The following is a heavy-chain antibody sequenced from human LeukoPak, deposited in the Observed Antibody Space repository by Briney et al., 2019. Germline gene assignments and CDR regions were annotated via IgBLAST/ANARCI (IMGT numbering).Heavy chain of an antibody. D-gene: IGHD6-19*01. CDR1: GFTFTNYA. CDR3: AKLYSSGRYYFDY. CDR2: ISGNGVDT. Sequence: QPGGSLRLSCAASGFTFTNYAMGWVRQAAGKGLEWVSTISGNGVDTYYTDSVQGRFTISRDNPKNTLYLQMNSLRVEDTAVYYCAKLYSSGRYYFDYWGQGTLVTVSS. J-gene: IGHJ4*02. V-gene: IGHV3-23*01.